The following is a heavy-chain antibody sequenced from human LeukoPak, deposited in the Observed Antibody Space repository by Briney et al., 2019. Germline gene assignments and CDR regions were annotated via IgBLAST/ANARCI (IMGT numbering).Heavy chain of an antibody. CDR1: GGTFSSYA. CDR2: IIPILGIA. J-gene: IGHJ6*02. V-gene: IGHV1-69*04. CDR3: ARDRGLCYCSSTSCCYYYGMDV. D-gene: IGHD2-2*01. Sequence: SVKVSCKASGGTFSSYAISWVRQAPGQGLEWMGRIIPILGIANYAQKFQGRVTITADKSTSTAYMELSSLRAEDTAVYYCARDRGLCYCSSTSCCYYYGMDVWGQGTTVTVSS.